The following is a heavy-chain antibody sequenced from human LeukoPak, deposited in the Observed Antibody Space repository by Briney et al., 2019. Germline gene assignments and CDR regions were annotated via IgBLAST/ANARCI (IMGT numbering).Heavy chain of an antibody. J-gene: IGHJ4*02. CDR3: ARDRGGGVFDY. CDR2: IIPILGIP. CDR1: GGTFRSYT. Sequence: ASVKVSCKASGGTFRSYTISCVRQAPGQGLEWMGRIIPILGIPNYAQKCQGRVTITADKSTSTAYMELSSLRSEDTAVYYCARDRGGGVFDYWGQGTLVTVSS. D-gene: IGHD2-8*02. V-gene: IGHV1-69*04.